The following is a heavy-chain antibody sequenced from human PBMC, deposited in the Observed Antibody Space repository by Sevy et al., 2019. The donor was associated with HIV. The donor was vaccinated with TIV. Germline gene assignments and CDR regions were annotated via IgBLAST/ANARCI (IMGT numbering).Heavy chain of an antibody. CDR3: AKDRVSGTYYTGDLDY. D-gene: IGHD3-10*01. V-gene: IGHV3-23*01. CDR1: GFTFSTYA. J-gene: IGHJ4*02. CDR2: VTFSGGST. Sequence: GGFLRLSCAASGFTFSTYAMTWVRQAPGKGLEWISVVTFSGGSTYYADSVKGRFTISRDNSKNTLYLQMNSLRAEDTAVYTDAKDRVSGTYYTGDLDYWGQGTLVTVSS.